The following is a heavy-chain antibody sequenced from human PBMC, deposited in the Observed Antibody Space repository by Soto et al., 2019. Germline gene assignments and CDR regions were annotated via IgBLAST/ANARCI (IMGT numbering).Heavy chain of an antibody. CDR2: ISKDGNSK. Sequence: GGSLRLSCAASGFTFSSYAIHWVRQAPGKGLEWVTIISKDGNSKHYADSVKGRFTISRDNSKNTLFLQMNSLRAEDTAVYYCARDPQGSYCYIDYWGQGTPVTVS. D-gene: IGHD3-10*01. V-gene: IGHV3-30-3*01. J-gene: IGHJ4*02. CDR1: GFTFSSYA. CDR3: ARDPQGSYCYIDY.